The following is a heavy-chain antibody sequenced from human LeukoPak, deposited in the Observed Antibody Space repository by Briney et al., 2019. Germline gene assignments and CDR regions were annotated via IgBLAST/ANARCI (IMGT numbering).Heavy chain of an antibody. CDR2: VHYSGRT. Sequence: SETLSLTCTVSGGSISGYYWTWIRQPPGKGLEWIGYVHYSGRTNYNPSLKSRVTISVDTSNNHFSLKLSSVTAADTAVYYCAREGGPYRPLDYSGQGTLVTVAS. J-gene: IGHJ4*02. V-gene: IGHV4-59*01. CDR3: AREGGPYRPLDY. CDR1: GGSISGYY.